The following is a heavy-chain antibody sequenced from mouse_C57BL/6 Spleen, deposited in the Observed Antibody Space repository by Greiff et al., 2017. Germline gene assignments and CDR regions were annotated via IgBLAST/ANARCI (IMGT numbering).Heavy chain of an antibody. Sequence: EVQLQQSGPELVKPGASVKISCKASGYSFTGYYMNWVKQSPEKSLEWIGEINPSTGGTTYNQKFKAKATLTVDKSSSTAYMQLKSLTSEDSAVYYCARSYDYDASLFDYWGQGTTLTVSS. CDR2: INPSTGGT. J-gene: IGHJ2*01. CDR1: GYSFTGYY. CDR3: ARSYDYDASLFDY. V-gene: IGHV1-42*01. D-gene: IGHD2-4*01.